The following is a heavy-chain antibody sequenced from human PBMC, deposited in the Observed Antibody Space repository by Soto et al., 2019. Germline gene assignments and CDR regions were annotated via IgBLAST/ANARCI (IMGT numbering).Heavy chain of an antibody. Sequence: QPLSLTCAISGDSVSTNSATWDWIRQSPSRGLEWLGRTYYRSEWYNDYAVSVKGRIPINPDTSNSLRAEDTAVYYCARLPWADYGGVFDPWGQGTLVTSPQ. CDR2: TYYRSEWYN. CDR1: GDSVSTNSAT. V-gene: IGHV6-1*01. J-gene: IGHJ5*02. D-gene: IGHD4-17*01. CDR3: ARLPWADYGGVFDP.